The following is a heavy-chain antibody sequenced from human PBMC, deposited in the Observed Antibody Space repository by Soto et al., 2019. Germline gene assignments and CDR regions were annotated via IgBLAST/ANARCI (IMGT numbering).Heavy chain of an antibody. D-gene: IGHD1-7*01. CDR2: ISAYNGNT. Sequence: ASVKVSCKASGYTFTSYGISWVRQAPGQGLEWMGWISAYNGNTNYAQKLQGRVTMTTDTSTSTAYMELRSLRSDDTAVYYCARDAEVTWNYPNWFDPWGQGTLVTVSS. CDR1: GYTFTSYG. V-gene: IGHV1-18*04. J-gene: IGHJ5*02. CDR3: ARDAEVTWNYPNWFDP.